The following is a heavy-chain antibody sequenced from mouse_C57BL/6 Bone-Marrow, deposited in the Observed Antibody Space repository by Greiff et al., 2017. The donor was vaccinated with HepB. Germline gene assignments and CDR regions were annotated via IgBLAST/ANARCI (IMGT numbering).Heavy chain of an antibody. V-gene: IGHV1-39*01. CDR3: ARPIYYGTYFDY. CDR2: INPNYGTT. J-gene: IGHJ2*01. D-gene: IGHD2-1*01. CDR1: GYSFTDYN. Sequence: VQLKESGPELVKPGASVKISCKASGYSFTDYNMNWVKQSNGKSLEWIGVINPNYGTTSYNQKFKGKATLTVDQSSSTAYMQLNSLTSEDSAVSYCARPIYYGTYFDYWGQGTTLTVSS.